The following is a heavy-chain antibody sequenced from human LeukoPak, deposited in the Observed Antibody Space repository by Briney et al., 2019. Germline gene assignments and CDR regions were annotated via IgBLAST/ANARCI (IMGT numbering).Heavy chain of an antibody. V-gene: IGHV3-48*02. Sequence: GGSLRLSCAASGFTFSSHGMNWARQTPGKGLEWVSYISKTSNTRDYADSVKGRFTISRDNDKNSLSLQMNSLRDEDTAVYYCARDRGYSNYYDYWGQGTLVTVSS. CDR2: ISKTSNTR. CDR1: GFTFSSHG. CDR3: ARDRGYSNYYDY. J-gene: IGHJ4*02. D-gene: IGHD5-12*01.